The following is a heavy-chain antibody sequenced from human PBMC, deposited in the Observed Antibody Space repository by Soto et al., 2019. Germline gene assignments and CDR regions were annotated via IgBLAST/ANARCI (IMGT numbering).Heavy chain of an antibody. D-gene: IGHD4-4*01. CDR1: GYTFTSYA. J-gene: IGHJ5*02. V-gene: IGHV1-3*01. Sequence: GASVKVSCKASGYTFTSYAMHWVRQAPGQRLEWMGWINAGNGNTKYSQKFQGRVTITRDTSASTAYMELSSLRSEDTAVYYCARAFYSNYPIPTNNWFDPWGQGTLVTVSS. CDR3: ARAFYSNYPIPTNNWFDP. CDR2: INAGNGNT.